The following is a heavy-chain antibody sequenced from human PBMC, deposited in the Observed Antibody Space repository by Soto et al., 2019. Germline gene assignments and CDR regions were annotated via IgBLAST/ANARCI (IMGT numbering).Heavy chain of an antibody. Sequence: GGSLRLSCAASGFAFNTYCMHWVRQAPGKGLEWVAATSSDETIKTYSDSAKGRFTISRDNSRNRLYLQMDSLRAEDTTLYYCAKKLPGSVMSCPDYWGRGTQVTVSS. J-gene: IGHJ4*02. CDR1: GFAFNTYC. D-gene: IGHD4-4*01. CDR2: TSSDETIK. CDR3: AKKLPGSVMSCPDY. V-gene: IGHV3-30*18.